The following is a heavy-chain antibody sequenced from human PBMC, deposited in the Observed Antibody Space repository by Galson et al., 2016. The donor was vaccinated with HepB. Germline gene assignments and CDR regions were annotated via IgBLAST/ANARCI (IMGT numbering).Heavy chain of an antibody. J-gene: IGHJ4*02. Sequence: SVKVSCKASGGSFSRFAISWVRQAPGQGLEWMGGIIAFFATTSNYAQKFQGRVTFTADESTSTAYMELSSLRSEDTAMYYCATLDGYLWGQGTLVTVSS. CDR2: IIAFFATTS. V-gene: IGHV1-69*13. CDR3: ATLDGYL. CDR1: GGSFSRFA. D-gene: IGHD5-24*01.